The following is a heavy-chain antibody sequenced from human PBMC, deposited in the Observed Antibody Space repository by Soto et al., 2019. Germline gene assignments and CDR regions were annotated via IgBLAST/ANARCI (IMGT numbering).Heavy chain of an antibody. D-gene: IGHD4-17*01. CDR1: GGTFISFA. CDR3: ARGNYGDYSDAFEI. J-gene: IGHJ3*02. Sequence: QVQLVQSGAEVKKPGSSVKVSCKASGGTFISFAINWVRQAPGQGLEWMGEITPISGTTNYAQKFQGRVTMTVDESTNSAFMELSSLTAEDTAVFYCARGNYGDYSDAFEIWGQGTMVTVSS. CDR2: ITPISGTT. V-gene: IGHV1-69*01.